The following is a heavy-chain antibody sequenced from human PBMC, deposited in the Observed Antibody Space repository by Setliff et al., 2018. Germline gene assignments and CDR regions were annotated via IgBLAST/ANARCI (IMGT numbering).Heavy chain of an antibody. CDR3: VRGGSGYYKNDY. Sequence: SETLSLTCAVYGGSFNVYFWSWIRQPPGKGLEWIGEISHSGSTNYNPSLKSRVTMSVDKSKNQFSLKLKSVTAADTAVYYCVRGGSGYYKNDYWAQGTLVTVSS. CDR1: GGSFNVYF. J-gene: IGHJ4*02. CDR2: ISHSGST. D-gene: IGHD3-3*01. V-gene: IGHV4-34*01.